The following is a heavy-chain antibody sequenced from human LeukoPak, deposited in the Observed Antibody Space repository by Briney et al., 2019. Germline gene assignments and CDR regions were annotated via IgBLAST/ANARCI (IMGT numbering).Heavy chain of an antibody. V-gene: IGHV4-28*01. CDR2: IYYSGST. D-gene: IGHD1-26*01. J-gene: IGHJ6*02. CDR3: ARRARGNGMDV. Sequence: SDTLSLTCAVSGYSISSSNWWGWIRQPPGKGLEWIGYIYYSGSTYYNPSLKSRVTMSVGTSKNQFSLKLSSVTAVDTAVYYCARRARGNGMDVWGQGTTVTVSS. CDR1: GYSISSSNW.